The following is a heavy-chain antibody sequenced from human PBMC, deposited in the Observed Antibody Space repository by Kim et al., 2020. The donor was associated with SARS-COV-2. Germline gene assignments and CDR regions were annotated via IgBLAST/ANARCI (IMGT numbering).Heavy chain of an antibody. V-gene: IGHV3-48*03. CDR1: GFTFSSYE. CDR3: ARDSGYSSGWYDY. D-gene: IGHD6-19*01. CDR2: ISSSGSTI. Sequence: GGSLRLSCAASGFTFSSYEMNWVRQAPGKGLEWVSYISSSGSTIYYADSVKGRFTISRDNAKNSLYLQMNSLRAEDTAVYYCARDSGYSSGWYDYWGQGTLVTVSS. J-gene: IGHJ4*02.